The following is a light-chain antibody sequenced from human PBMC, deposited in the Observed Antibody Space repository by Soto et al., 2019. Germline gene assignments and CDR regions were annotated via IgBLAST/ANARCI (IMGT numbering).Light chain of an antibody. CDR2: EGS. CDR3: CSYAGSRTYV. Sequence: QSALTQPASVSGSPGQSITISFTGTSSDVGSYNLVSWYQQHPGKAPKLMIYEGSKRPSGVSNRFSGSKSGNTASLTISGLQAEDEADYYCCSYAGSRTYVLGTGTKLTVL. V-gene: IGLV2-23*01. CDR1: SSDVGSYNL. J-gene: IGLJ1*01.